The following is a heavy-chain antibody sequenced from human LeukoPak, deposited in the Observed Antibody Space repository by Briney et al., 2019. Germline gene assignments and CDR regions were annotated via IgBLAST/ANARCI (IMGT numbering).Heavy chain of an antibody. CDR1: GFTFSSYT. J-gene: IGHJ4*02. V-gene: IGHV3-7*04. CDR2: IKQDGSKK. CDR3: TRVGYIDEGIDY. Sequence: GGSLRLSCAASGFTFSSYTMSWVRQAPGKGLEWVANIKQDGSKKSYVDSVKGRFTISRDNAKNSLYLQMNSLRAEDTAIYYCTRVGYIDEGIDYWGQGTLVTVSS. D-gene: IGHD5-24*01.